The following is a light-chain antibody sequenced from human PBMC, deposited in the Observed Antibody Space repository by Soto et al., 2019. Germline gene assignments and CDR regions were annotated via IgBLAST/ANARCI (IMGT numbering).Light chain of an antibody. CDR3: QQRSNWPSP. CDR1: QSVSRN. Sequence: EIVLKQSPATMSLSPGARATLSCRASQSVSRNLDGYQQKPGQALRLLIYDAYNRATGIPTRFSGSGSGTDFTLTISSREPEDFAVYNCQQRSNWPSPFGGGTKVEIK. J-gene: IGKJ4*01. CDR2: DAY. V-gene: IGKV3-11*01.